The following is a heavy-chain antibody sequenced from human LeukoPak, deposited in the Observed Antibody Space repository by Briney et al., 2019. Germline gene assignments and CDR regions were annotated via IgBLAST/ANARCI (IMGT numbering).Heavy chain of an antibody. D-gene: IGHD3-22*01. CDR2: IYSGGST. V-gene: IGHV3-66*02. CDR3: ARMGYYYSIPTFFDY. CDR1: GFTVSSNY. Sequence: PGGSLRLSCAASGFTVSSNYMSWVRQAPGKGLEWVSVIYSGGSTYYADSVKGRFTISRDNSKNTLYLQMNSLRAEDTAVYYCARMGYYYSIPTFFDYWGQGTLVTVSP. J-gene: IGHJ4*02.